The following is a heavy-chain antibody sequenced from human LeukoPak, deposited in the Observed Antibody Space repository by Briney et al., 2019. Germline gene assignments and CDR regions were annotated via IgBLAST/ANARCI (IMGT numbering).Heavy chain of an antibody. V-gene: IGHV3-7*01. CDR3: ARVLAARSDY. Sequence: GGSLRLSCAASGFTFSRYWMSWVRQAPGKGLEWVANINQDGSEKYYVDSVKGRFTISRDNSKNTLYLQMNSLRAEDTAVYYCARVLAARSDYWGQGTLVTVSS. D-gene: IGHD6-6*01. J-gene: IGHJ4*02. CDR1: GFTFSRYW. CDR2: INQDGSEK.